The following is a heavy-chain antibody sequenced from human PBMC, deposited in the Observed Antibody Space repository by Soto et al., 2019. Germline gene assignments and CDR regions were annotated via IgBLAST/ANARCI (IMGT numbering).Heavy chain of an antibody. Sequence: SLRLSCAASGFTFSSYGMHWVRQAPGKGLEWVAVISYDGSNKYYADSVKGRFTISRDNSKNTLYLQMSSLRAEDTAVYYCAKDNHGPSGRTTFSEYFQHWGQGTLVTVSS. CDR1: GFTFSSYG. CDR3: AKDNHGPSGRTTFSEYFQH. J-gene: IGHJ1*01. CDR2: ISYDGSNK. D-gene: IGHD3-10*02. V-gene: IGHV3-30*18.